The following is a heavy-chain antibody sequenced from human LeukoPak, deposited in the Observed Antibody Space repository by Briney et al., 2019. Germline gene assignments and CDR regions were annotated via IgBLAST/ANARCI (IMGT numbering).Heavy chain of an antibody. Sequence: SETLSLTCTVSGGSISSYYWSWIRQPPGKGLEWIGYIYYSGSTNYNPSLKSRVTISVDTSKNQFSLKLSSVTAADTAVYYCARRYCSSTSCRMDVWGQGTTVTVSS. J-gene: IGHJ6*02. CDR3: ARRYCSSTSCRMDV. CDR2: IYYSGST. CDR1: GGSISSYY. V-gene: IGHV4-59*08. D-gene: IGHD2-2*01.